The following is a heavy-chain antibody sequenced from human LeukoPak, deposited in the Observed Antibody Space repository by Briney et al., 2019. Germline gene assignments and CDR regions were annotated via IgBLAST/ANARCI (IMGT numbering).Heavy chain of an antibody. V-gene: IGHV3-23*01. CDR3: AKDRSYYGSEY. Sequence: PGGSLRLSCAASGFTFSNYVMSWVRQAPGKGLEWVSVISGSGGGTYYADSVKGRFTISRDNSKNTLYLQMNSLRAEDTAVYYCAKDRSYYGSEYWGQGTLVTVSS. CDR2: ISGSGGGT. CDR1: GFTFSNYV. J-gene: IGHJ4*02. D-gene: IGHD3-10*01.